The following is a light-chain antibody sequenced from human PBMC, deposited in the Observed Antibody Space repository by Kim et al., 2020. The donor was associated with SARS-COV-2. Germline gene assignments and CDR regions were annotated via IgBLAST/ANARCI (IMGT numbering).Light chain of an antibody. CDR1: SLRNYY. Sequence: SSELTQDPAVSVALGQTVRITCQGDSLRNYYPSWYQQKAGQAPVLVIYGKNRRPSGIPDRISASTSGNTASLTITGAQAEDEADYFCNSRDISGSQYVFGSGTRVTV. CDR2: GKN. CDR3: NSRDISGSQYV. J-gene: IGLJ1*01. V-gene: IGLV3-19*01.